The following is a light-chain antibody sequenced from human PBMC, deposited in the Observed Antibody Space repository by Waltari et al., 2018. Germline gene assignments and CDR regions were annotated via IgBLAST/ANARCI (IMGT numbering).Light chain of an antibody. V-gene: IGKV3D-20*01. CDR3: QQYGSSPYT. Sequence: EIVLTQSPATLSLSPGERATLSCRASQSVSSSYLAWYQQKPGLAPRLLSYDASSRTTGIPDRFSGSGSGTDFTLTISRLEPEDFAVYYCQQYGSSPYTFGQGTKLEIK. CDR1: QSVSSSY. CDR2: DAS. J-gene: IGKJ2*01.